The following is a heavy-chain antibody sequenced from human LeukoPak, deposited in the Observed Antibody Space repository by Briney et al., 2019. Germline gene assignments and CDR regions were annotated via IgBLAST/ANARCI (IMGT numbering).Heavy chain of an antibody. CDR2: IYYRGST. CDR1: GGSISSSSYY. Sequence: SETLSLTCTVSGGSISSSSYYWGWIRQPPGKGLEWIGSIYYRGSTYYNPSLKSRVTISVDTSKNQFSLKLSSVTAADTAVYYCARLYYYGSGSYGDYWGQGTLVTVSS. D-gene: IGHD3-10*01. CDR3: ARLYYYGSGSYGDY. J-gene: IGHJ4*02. V-gene: IGHV4-39*01.